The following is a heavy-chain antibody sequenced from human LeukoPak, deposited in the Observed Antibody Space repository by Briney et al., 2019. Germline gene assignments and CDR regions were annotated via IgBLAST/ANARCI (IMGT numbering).Heavy chain of an antibody. CDR2: IKTDGSSP. J-gene: IGHJ4*02. Sequence: PGGSLRLSCAASGFTFSTYFMHWARQAPGKGLVWVSRIKTDGSSPNYADSVKGRFTISRDNAKNTLFLQMNSLRAEDTAVYYCVRDLDFKLDYWGQGILVTVSS. CDR3: VRDLDFKLDY. V-gene: IGHV3-74*01. CDR1: GFTFSTYF.